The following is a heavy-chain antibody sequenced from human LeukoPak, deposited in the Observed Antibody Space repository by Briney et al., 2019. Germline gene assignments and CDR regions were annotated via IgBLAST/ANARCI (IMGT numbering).Heavy chain of an antibody. CDR1: GGSISTYY. V-gene: IGHV4-59*01. D-gene: IGHD3-9*01. Sequence: SETLSLTCTVSGGSISTYYWSWIRQPPGKGLEWIAYIYYSGSTNYNPSLKSRVTISVDTSKNQFPLKLSSVTAADTAVYYCARFSNNYDILTGYPMYHLDYWGQGTLVTVSS. CDR2: IYYSGST. CDR3: ARFSNNYDILTGYPMYHLDY. J-gene: IGHJ4*02.